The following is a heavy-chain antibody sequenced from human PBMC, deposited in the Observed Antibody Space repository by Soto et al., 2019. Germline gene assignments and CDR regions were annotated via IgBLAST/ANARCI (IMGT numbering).Heavy chain of an antibody. CDR1: GNTDTIYF. Sequence: GASVKVSCKASGNTDTIYFIHWLRLAPGQGLEWLGWINSVSGGTNYAHKFLGRVTMTRGRSTTTAFMELRGLRSDDTAVYYCARGGSYYALWGQGTLVTVSS. CDR3: ARGGSYYAL. CDR2: INSVSGGT. J-gene: IGHJ4*02. D-gene: IGHD1-26*01. V-gene: IGHV1-2*02.